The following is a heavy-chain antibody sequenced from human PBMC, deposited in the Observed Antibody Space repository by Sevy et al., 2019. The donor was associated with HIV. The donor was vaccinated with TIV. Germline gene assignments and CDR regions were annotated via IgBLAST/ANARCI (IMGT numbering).Heavy chain of an antibody. Sequence: GGSLRLSCAASGFTFSSYSMNWVRQAPGKGLEWVSYINSSSSTIYYADSVKGRFTISRDNAKNSLYLQMNSLRDEDTAVYYCARSIYSYGDYSNWYFDLWGRGTLVTVSS. V-gene: IGHV3-48*02. CDR2: INSSSSTI. CDR3: ARSIYSYGDYSNWYFDL. D-gene: IGHD4-17*01. CDR1: GFTFSSYS. J-gene: IGHJ2*01.